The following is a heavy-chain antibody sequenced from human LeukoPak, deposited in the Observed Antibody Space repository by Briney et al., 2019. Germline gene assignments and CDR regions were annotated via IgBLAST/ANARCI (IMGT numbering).Heavy chain of an antibody. CDR1: GYTFSNFG. D-gene: IGHD3-22*01. Sequence: ASVRVSCKTSGYTFSNFGINWVRQAPGQGLEWMGWISAYNGNTNYAQKLQGRVTMTTDTSTSTAYMELRSLRSDDTAVYYCARAGRVSSGSKLDYWGQGTLVTVSS. V-gene: IGHV1-18*01. CDR2: ISAYNGNT. CDR3: ARAGRVSSGSKLDY. J-gene: IGHJ4*02.